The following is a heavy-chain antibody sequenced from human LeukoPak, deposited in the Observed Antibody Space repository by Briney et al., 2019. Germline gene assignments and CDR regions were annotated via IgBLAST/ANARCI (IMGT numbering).Heavy chain of an antibody. V-gene: IGHV5-51*01. CDR2: IYPGDSDT. D-gene: IGHD3-10*01. CDR3: GAYGSGGTFGY. J-gene: IGHJ4*02. CDR1: GYSFTSYW. Sequence: GESLKISCKGSGYSFTSYWIGWVRQMPGKGLEWMGIIYPGDSDTRYSPSFQGQVTISADKNISTAYLQWSRPKASDTALYFRGAYGSGGTFGYWGQGTLVTVSS.